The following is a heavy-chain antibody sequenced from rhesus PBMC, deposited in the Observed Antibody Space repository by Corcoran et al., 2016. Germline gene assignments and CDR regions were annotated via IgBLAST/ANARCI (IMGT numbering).Heavy chain of an antibody. D-gene: IGHD6-25*01. J-gene: IGHJ4*01. Sequence: QVQLVQSGAEIKQPGASVKLSCKASGYTFTSYYMHWVRQAPGQGLEWIGLISHYNGNKGYAQHFQGRVTITTDTSTSTGYMELSSLRSEDTAVYYCTRESGSLYYFDYWGQGVLVTVSS. CDR2: ISHYNGNK. V-gene: IGHV1-1*01. CDR3: TRESGSLYYFDY. CDR1: GYTFTSYY.